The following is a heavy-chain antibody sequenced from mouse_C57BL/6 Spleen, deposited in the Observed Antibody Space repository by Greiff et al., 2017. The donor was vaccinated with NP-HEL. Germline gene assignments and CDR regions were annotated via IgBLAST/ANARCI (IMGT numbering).Heavy chain of an antibody. CDR1: GYTFTSYW. D-gene: IGHD1-1*01. CDR3: ARGDGSSSGFAY. J-gene: IGHJ3*01. Sequence: QVQLKQPGAELVMPGASVKLSCKASGYTFTSYWMHWVKQRPGQGLEWIGEIDPSDSYTNYNQKFKGKATLTVDTSSSTAYMQLSSLTSEDSAVYYCARGDGSSSGFAYWGQGTLVTVSA. CDR2: IDPSDSYT. V-gene: IGHV1-69*01.